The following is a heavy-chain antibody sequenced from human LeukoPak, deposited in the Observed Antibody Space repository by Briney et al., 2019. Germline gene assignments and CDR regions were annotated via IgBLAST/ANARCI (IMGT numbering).Heavy chain of an antibody. CDR3: ARRGYSYAEYYFDY. Sequence: PGGSLRLSCAASGFTFDDYAMHWVRQAPGKGLEWISGISWNSGSTYYADSVKGRFTISRDNSKNTLYLQMNSLRAEDTAVYYCARRGYSYAEYYFDYWGQGTLVTVSS. V-gene: IGHV3-9*01. D-gene: IGHD5-18*01. CDR2: ISWNSGST. CDR1: GFTFDDYA. J-gene: IGHJ4*02.